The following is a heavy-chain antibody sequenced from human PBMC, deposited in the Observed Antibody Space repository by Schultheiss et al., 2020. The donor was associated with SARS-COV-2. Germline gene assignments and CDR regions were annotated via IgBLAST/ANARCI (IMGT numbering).Heavy chain of an antibody. D-gene: IGHD3-22*01. CDR2: INAGNGNT. Sequence: ASVKVSCKASGYTFTSYAMHWVRQAPGQRLEWMGWINAGNGNTKYSQKFQGRVTITRDTSASTAYMELSSLRSEDTAVYYCARGPTGYDSSGYFDYWGQGTLVTVSS. V-gene: IGHV1-3*01. CDR3: ARGPTGYDSSGYFDY. J-gene: IGHJ4*02. CDR1: GYTFTSYA.